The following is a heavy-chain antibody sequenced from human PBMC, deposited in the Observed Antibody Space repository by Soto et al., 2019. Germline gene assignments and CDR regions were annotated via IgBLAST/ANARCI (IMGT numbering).Heavy chain of an antibody. CDR1: GASTSNNYW. D-gene: IGHD1-1*01. V-gene: IGHV4-4*02. CDR2: VYPTGTT. CDR3: TKRMDGSHWLPY. Sequence: SETLSLTCAVSGASTSNNYWWTWVRQPPGKGLEWIGEVYPTGTTNYIPSLKSRVTISVDKSTNQFSLKVNSVTAADTATYYCTKRMDGSHWLPYWGQGTLVTVYS. J-gene: IGHJ4*02.